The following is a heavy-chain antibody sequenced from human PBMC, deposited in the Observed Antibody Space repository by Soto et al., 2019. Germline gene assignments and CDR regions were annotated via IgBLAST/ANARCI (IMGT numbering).Heavy chain of an antibody. J-gene: IGHJ4*02. D-gene: IGHD3-22*01. V-gene: IGHV1-69*13. CDR3: ARNGISGYYDSSGYYFYY. CDR1: GGTFSSYA. Sequence: SVKVSCKASGGTFSSYAISCVRRAPGQVLEWMGGIIPIFGTANYAQKFQGRVTITADESTSTAYMELSSLRSEDTAVYYCARNGISGYYDSSGYYFYYWGQGTLVTVSS. CDR2: IIPIFGTA.